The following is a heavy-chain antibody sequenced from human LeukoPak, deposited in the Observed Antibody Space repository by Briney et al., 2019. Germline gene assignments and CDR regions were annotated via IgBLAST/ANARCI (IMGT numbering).Heavy chain of an antibody. CDR1: GFSFSRYA. CDR2: ISSSGSTI. J-gene: IGHJ4*02. D-gene: IGHD6-13*01. V-gene: IGHV3-48*04. CDR3: ARGGYIAAAGTFDY. Sequence: GGSLRLSCAASGFSFSRYAMSWVRQAPGKGVEWVSYISSSGSTIYYADSVKGRFTISRGNAKNSLYLQMNSLRAEDTAVYYCARGGYIAAAGTFDYWGQGTLVTVSS.